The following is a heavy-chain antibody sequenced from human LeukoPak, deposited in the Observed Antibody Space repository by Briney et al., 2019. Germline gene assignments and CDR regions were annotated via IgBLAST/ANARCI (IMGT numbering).Heavy chain of an antibody. J-gene: IGHJ4*02. V-gene: IGHV4-34*01. CDR1: GVSFSGYY. CDR2: INHSGST. Sequence: SETLSLTCAVYGVSFSGYYWSWLRQPPGKGLEWIGEINHSGSTNYNPSLKSRVTISVDTSKNQSSLKLSSVTAADTAVYYCARWGHYGPLGYWGQGTLVTVSS. D-gene: IGHD4-17*01. CDR3: ARWGHYGPLGY.